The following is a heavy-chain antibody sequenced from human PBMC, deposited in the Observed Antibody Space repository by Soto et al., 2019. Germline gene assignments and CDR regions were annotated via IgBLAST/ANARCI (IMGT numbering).Heavy chain of an antibody. V-gene: IGHV3-7*05. CDR3: AREAQGVPPKDGSCHWIGYLDS. J-gene: IGHJ2*01. Sequence: EVQLVESGGGLVQPGGSLRLSCAASGFTFSTYWMSWLRQAPGKGLEWVAKIQQDGGDKYHVDSVKGRFTISRDNAKNTLYVQMSILRTEDTAVYYCAREAQGVPPKDGSCHWIGYLDSWGRGTLVTVYS. D-gene: IGHD1-1*01. CDR1: GFTFSTYW. CDR2: IQQDGGDK.